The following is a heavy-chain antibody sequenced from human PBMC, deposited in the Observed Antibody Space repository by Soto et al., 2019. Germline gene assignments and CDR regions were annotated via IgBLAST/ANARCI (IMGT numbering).Heavy chain of an antibody. CDR2: VSHDGRNT. J-gene: IGHJ4*02. D-gene: IGHD6-19*01. Sequence: VQLVESGGGVVQPGRSLRLSCAASGFTFSDYAMHWVRQAPGKRLEWVAVVSHDGRNTHYADSVKGRFTSSRDSSKNTVSVEMTSLRAEDTAVYYCAKGGRQWLVTSDFNYWGQGALVTVSS. V-gene: IGHV3-30*18. CDR3: AKGGRQWLVTSDFNY. CDR1: GFTFSDYA.